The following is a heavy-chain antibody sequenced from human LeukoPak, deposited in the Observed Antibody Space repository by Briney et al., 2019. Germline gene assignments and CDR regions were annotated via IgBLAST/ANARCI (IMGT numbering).Heavy chain of an antibody. V-gene: IGHV4-59*01. Sequence: SETLSLTCTVSGGSISSYYWSWIRQPPGKGLEWIGYIYYSGSTNYNPSLKSRVTISVDTSKNQFSLKPSSVPPADTAGYYCAGHIILVPAAMDGGYYYYMDVGGKGTTATVSS. CDR3: AGHIILVPAAMDGGYYYYMDV. J-gene: IGHJ6*03. CDR2: IYYSGST. CDR1: GGSISSYY. D-gene: IGHD2-2*01.